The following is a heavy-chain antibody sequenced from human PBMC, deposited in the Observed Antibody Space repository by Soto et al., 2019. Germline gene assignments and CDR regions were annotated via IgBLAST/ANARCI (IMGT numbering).Heavy chain of an antibody. CDR3: AREVGYYYGMDV. CDR2: IDPSDSYT. D-gene: IGHD3-10*01. J-gene: IGHJ6*02. V-gene: IGHV5-10-1*01. Sequence: GESLKISCKGSGYSFTSYWISWVRQMPGKGLEWMGRIDPSDSYTNYSPSFQGHVTISADKSISTAYLQWCSLKASDTAMYYCAREVGYYYGMDVWGQGTTVTVSS. CDR1: GYSFTSYW.